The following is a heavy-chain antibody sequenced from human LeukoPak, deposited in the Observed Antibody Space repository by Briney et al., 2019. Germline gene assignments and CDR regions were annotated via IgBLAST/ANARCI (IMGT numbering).Heavy chain of an antibody. CDR3: LRSGGY. D-gene: IGHD1-26*01. J-gene: IGHJ4*02. V-gene: IGHV3-7*01. CDR1: GFTFSTYW. CDR2: IKPDGSEK. Sequence: SGGSLRLSCAASGFTFSTYWMNWGRQAPGKGLEWVANIKPDGSEKYFVDSVKGRFTISRDNAKNSLYLQMNSLRAEDTAVYYCLRSGGYWGQGTPVTVSS.